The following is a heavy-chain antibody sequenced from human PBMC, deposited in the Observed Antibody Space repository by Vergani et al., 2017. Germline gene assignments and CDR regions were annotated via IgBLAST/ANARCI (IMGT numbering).Heavy chain of an antibody. J-gene: IGHJ5*02. CDR3: ARQQGYCSSTSCFSNWFDP. CDR1: GGSLSSSSYY. D-gene: IGHD2-2*01. V-gene: IGHV4-39*01. Sequence: QLQLQESGPGLVKPSETLSLTCTVSGGSLSSSSYYWGWIRQPPGKGLEWIGSIYYSGSTYYNPSLKSRVTISVDTSKNQFSLKLSSVTAADTAVYYCARQQGYCSSTSCFSNWFDPWGQGTLVTVSS. CDR2: IYYSGST.